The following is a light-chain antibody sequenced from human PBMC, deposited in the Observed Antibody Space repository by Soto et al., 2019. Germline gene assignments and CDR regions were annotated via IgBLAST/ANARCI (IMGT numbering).Light chain of an antibody. V-gene: IGKV1-5*03. Sequence: DIQMSQSPSSLSASVGDIVTITFRASQGISNYLAWYQQKPGKAPKLLIYKASTLKSGVPSGFSGSGSGTEFTLTISSLQPDDFATYYCQHYNSYSEAFGQGTKVDIK. J-gene: IGKJ1*01. CDR2: KAS. CDR3: QHYNSYSEA. CDR1: QGISNY.